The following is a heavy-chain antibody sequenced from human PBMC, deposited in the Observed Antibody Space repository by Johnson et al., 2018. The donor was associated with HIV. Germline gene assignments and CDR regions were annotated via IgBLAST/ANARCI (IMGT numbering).Heavy chain of an antibody. CDR3: ARPYDDYVYGAFDI. CDR1: GFTFSDYY. CDR2: ISSSGSTI. D-gene: IGHD4-17*01. Sequence: QVQLVESGGGLVKPGGSLRLSCAASGFTFSDYYMSWIRQAPGKGLEWVSYISSSGSTIYYADSVKGRFTISRDNAKNSVYLQMDGLRAEDTALYYCARPYDDYVYGAFDIWGQGTMVTVSS. J-gene: IGHJ3*02. V-gene: IGHV3-11*04.